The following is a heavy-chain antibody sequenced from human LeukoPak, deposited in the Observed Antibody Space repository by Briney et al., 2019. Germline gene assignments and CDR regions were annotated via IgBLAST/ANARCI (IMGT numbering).Heavy chain of an antibody. CDR3: ARWADYGDYGIDY. CDR2: INSDGSST. Sequence: GGSLRLSCAASGFTSSSYWMHWVRQAPGKGLVWVSRINSDGSSTSYADSVKGRFTISRDNAKNTLYLQMNSLRAGDTAVYYCARWADYGDYGIDYWGQGTLVTVSS. V-gene: IGHV3-74*01. J-gene: IGHJ4*02. D-gene: IGHD4-17*01. CDR1: GFTSSSYW.